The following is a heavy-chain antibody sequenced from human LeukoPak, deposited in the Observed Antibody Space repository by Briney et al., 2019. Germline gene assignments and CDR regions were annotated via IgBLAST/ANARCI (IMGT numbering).Heavy chain of an antibody. CDR1: GASFSGYY. Sequence: SETLSLTCAVYGASFSGYYWSWIRQPPRKGLEWIGEINHSGSTNYNPSLKSRVTISADTSKNQFSLKLSSVTAADTAVYYCARGRSYGSGRRFLKLDYWGQGTLVTVSS. D-gene: IGHD3-10*01. CDR3: ARGRSYGSGRRFLKLDY. V-gene: IGHV4-34*01. CDR2: INHSGST. J-gene: IGHJ4*02.